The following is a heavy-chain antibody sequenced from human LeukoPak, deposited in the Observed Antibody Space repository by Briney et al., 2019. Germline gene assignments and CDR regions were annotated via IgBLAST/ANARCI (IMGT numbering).Heavy chain of an antibody. CDR2: ISYDGSNK. CDR3: ARVGISSGWYGDFDY. J-gene: IGHJ4*02. D-gene: IGHD6-19*01. V-gene: IGHV3-30*04. CDR1: GFTFSSYA. Sequence: GGSLRLSCAASGFTFSSYAMHWARQAPGKGLEWVAVISYDGSNKYYADSVKGRFTISRDNSKNTLYLQMNSLRAEDTAVYYCARVGISSGWYGDFDYWGQGTLVTVSS.